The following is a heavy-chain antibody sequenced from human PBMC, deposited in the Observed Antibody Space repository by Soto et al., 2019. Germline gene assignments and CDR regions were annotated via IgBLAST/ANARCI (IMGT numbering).Heavy chain of an antibody. CDR2: ISYDGSKK. J-gene: IGHJ4*02. D-gene: IGHD1-26*01. V-gene: IGHV3-30*18. CDR3: AKELPPSDFDY. CDR1: GFTFSNYG. Sequence: QVQLVESGGGVVQPGRSLRLSCAASGFTFSNYGMHWVRQAPGKGLEWVAVISYDGSKKYFADSVKGRFTISRDNSKNTLYLQMNSLRAEDTAVYYCAKELPPSDFDYWGQGTLVTVSS.